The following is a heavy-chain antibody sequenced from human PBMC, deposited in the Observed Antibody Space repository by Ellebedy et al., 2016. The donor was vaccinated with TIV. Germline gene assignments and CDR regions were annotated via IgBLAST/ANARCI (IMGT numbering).Heavy chain of an antibody. CDR3: ARDAATLRLDY. D-gene: IGHD6-25*01. CDR1: GITFSTSG. CDR2: IWSDGSKN. Sequence: GGSLRLXXAASGITFSTSGMHWVRQAPGKGLEWVAMIWSDGSKNYYADSVKGRFTTSRDNSKNTVYLEMGSLRADDTAVYYCARDAATLRLDYWGQGTLVSVSS. V-gene: IGHV3-33*01. J-gene: IGHJ4*02.